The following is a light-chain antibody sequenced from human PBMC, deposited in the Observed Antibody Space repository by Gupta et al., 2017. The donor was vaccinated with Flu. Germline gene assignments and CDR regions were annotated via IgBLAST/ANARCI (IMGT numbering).Light chain of an antibody. Sequence: ADSVSMNCKASESVLCSSSSSNKNYLAWYQQKPGQAPKLLIYWVSTRETGVPDRFSGSGSGTEFTLTISSLQSEDFAVYYCQHDNSCPLTFGQGTKVEIK. CDR1: ESVLCSSSSSNKNY. V-gene: IGKV4-1*01. J-gene: IGKJ1*01. CDR3: QHDNSCPLT. CDR2: WVS.